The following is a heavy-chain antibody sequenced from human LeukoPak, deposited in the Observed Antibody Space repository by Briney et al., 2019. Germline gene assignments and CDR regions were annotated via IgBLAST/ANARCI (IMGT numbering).Heavy chain of an antibody. CDR3: ASSFPRRDDYISNYFDY. J-gene: IGHJ4*02. D-gene: IGHD5-24*01. CDR1: GITFNDHA. CDR2: ISSSGTYI. V-gene: IGHV3-21*01. Sequence: GGSLRLSCVGSGITFNDHAMNWVRQAPGRGLEWVSSISSSGTYIYYADSMRGRFTISRDNSKNSLYLQMNSLRAEDTAVYYCASSFPRRDDYISNYFDYWGQGTLVTVSS.